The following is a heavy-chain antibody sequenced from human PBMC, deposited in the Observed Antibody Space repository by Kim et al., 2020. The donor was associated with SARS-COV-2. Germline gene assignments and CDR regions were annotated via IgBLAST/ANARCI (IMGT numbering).Heavy chain of an antibody. CDR2: IYYSGSTRST. V-gene: IGHV4-59*08. J-gene: IGHJ6*03. Sequence: SETLSLTCTVSGGSISSYYWSWIRQPPGKGLEWIGYIYYSGSTRSTNYNSSLQSRVAISVDTSKNQFSLKLSSVTAADTAVYYCAKATTGHYYYMDVWGKGNTVTVSS. CDR1: GGSISSYY. CDR3: AKATTGHYYYMDV. D-gene: IGHD4-17*01.